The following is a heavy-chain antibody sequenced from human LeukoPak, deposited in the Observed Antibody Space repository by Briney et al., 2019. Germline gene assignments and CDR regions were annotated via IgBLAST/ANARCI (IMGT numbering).Heavy chain of an antibody. Sequence: SETLSLTCAVSGGSISGYCWSWIRQPPGKGLEWIGRIYTSGSTNYNASLKSRVSMSVDTSKNQFSLKLSSVTAADTAVFYCAREISGSYSEFDYGGKGTLVTVSS. V-gene: IGHV4-4*07. D-gene: IGHD1-26*01. J-gene: IGHJ4*02. CDR2: IYTSGST. CDR1: GGSISGYC. CDR3: AREISGSYSEFDY.